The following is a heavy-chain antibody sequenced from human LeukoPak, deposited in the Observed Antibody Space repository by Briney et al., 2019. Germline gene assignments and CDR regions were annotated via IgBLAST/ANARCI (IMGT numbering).Heavy chain of an antibody. CDR1: GFPFSSYA. CDR2: ISDIVGST. D-gene: IGHD2-15*01. Sequence: GGSLRLSCSASGFPFSSYAMEGVRQAPGKGLEYVSAISDIVGSTYYADSVKGRFTISRDNSKTTLYLKMSSLRAEDTAVYFCVRGYSFGPYGMDVWGQGTTVTVSS. CDR3: VRGYSFGPYGMDV. J-gene: IGHJ6*02. V-gene: IGHV3-64D*09.